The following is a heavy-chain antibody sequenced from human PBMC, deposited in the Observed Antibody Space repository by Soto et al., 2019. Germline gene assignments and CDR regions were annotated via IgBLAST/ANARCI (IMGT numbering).Heavy chain of an antibody. CDR1: GYTFTSYD. CDR2: MNPNSGNT. D-gene: IGHD3-16*01. J-gene: IGHJ6*03. V-gene: IGHV1-8*01. CDR3: ARALDYYYYYRDV. Sequence: ASVEVSCKASGYTFTSYDINWVRQATGQGLEWMGWMNPNSGNTGYAQKFQGRVTKTRNTSISTAYMELSSLRSEDTAVYYCARALDYYYYYRDVWGKGTTVTVSS.